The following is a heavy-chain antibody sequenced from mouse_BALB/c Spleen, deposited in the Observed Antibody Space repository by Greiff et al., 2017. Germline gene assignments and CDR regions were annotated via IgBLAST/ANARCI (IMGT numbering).Heavy chain of an antibody. Sequence: VQLQQSGPELVKPGASVKMSCKASGYTFTSYVMHWVKQKPGQGLEWIGYINPYNDGTKYNEKFKGKATLTPDKSSSTAYIELSSLTSEDSAVYYCARGGYYGSSPYAMDYWGQGTSVTVSS. CDR1: GYTFTSYV. V-gene: IGHV1-14*01. J-gene: IGHJ4*01. CDR2: INPYNDGT. D-gene: IGHD1-1*01. CDR3: ARGGYYGSSPYAMDY.